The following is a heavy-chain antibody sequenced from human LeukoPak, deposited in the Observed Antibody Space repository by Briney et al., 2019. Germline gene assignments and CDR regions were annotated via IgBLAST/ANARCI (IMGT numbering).Heavy chain of an antibody. CDR2: IYSTGTT. V-gene: IGHV4-39*07. CDR3: ARVEPTSSGWPYFDY. D-gene: IGHD6-19*01. Sequence: PSETLSLTCTVSGGSISSYYWGWIRQPPGKGLEWIGSIYSTGTTNYNPSLMSRVTISVDTSKNQFSLKLSSVTAADTAVYYCARVEPTSSGWPYFDYWGQGTLVTVSS. CDR1: GGSISSYY. J-gene: IGHJ4*02.